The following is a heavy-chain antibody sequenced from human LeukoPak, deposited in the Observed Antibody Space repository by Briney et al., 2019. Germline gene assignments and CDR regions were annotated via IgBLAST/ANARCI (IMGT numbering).Heavy chain of an antibody. CDR2: IRSKVYGGTT. J-gene: IGHJ4*02. Sequence: GGSLRLSCTASGFTFGDYAMSWFRQAPGKGLEWVGFIRSKVYGGTTDYAASVKGRFIISRDDSKSIAYLQMNSLRAEDTAVYYCARRAGAYSHPYDYWGQGTLVTVSS. CDR1: GFTFGDYA. D-gene: IGHD4/OR15-4a*01. V-gene: IGHV3-49*03. CDR3: ARRAGAYSHPYDY.